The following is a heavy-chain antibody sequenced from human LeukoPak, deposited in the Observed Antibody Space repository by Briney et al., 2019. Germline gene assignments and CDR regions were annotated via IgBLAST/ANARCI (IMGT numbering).Heavy chain of an antibody. V-gene: IGHV4-59*01. CDR3: ATQPAGPASWFDP. CDR2: IYYSGHI. J-gene: IGHJ5*02. CDR1: SGSISSYY. D-gene: IGHD6-13*01. Sequence: SETLSLTCSVSSGSISSYYWSWIRQAPPKGLEWIGFIYYSGHINYHPSLKSRASILLHTSKNHFSLKLPSVTAADTAVYYCATQPAGPASWFDPWGQGTLVTVSP.